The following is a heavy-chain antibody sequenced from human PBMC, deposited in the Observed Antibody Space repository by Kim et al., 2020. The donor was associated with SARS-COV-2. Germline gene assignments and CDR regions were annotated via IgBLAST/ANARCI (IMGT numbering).Heavy chain of an antibody. CDR2: ISDSGANT. CDR1: GFTFSTYA. D-gene: IGHD1-26*01. J-gene: IGHJ4*02. CDR3: AKSGNYYIFDY. V-gene: IGHV3-23*01. Sequence: GGSLRLSCAASGFTFSTYAMNWVRQAPGKGLEWVSGISDSGANTYYADSVKGRFTISRDNSKNTLYLQMNSLRAEDTAVYFCAKSGNYYIFDYWGQGTLVTVSS.